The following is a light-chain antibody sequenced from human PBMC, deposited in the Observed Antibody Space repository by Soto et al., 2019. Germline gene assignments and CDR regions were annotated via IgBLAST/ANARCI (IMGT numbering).Light chain of an antibody. J-gene: IGKJ5*01. CDR3: QQYGNSEII. CDR1: QTLSNSF. CDR2: DTS. V-gene: IGKV3-20*01. Sequence: EIALTQSPGTLSSSPGERATLSCRASQTLSNSFIAWYQHKPGQAPRLLVYDTSTRATGIPDRYSGSGSGTDFTLTISRLEPEDFAVFFCQQYGNSEIIFGQGTRLEI.